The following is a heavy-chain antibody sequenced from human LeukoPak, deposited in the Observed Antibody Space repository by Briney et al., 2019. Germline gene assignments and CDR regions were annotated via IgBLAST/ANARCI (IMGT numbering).Heavy chain of an antibody. CDR2: LSGSGGST. CDR3: AKDFGRKHGYIVATIGDAFDI. Sequence: GESLRLSCAASGFTFSSYAMSGVREAPGKGLEWVSALSGSGGSTYYADSVKGRFTISRDNSKNTLYLQMNSLRADDTAVYYCAKDFGRKHGYIVATIGDAFDIWGQGTMVTVSS. J-gene: IGHJ3*02. CDR1: GFTFSSYA. D-gene: IGHD5-12*01. V-gene: IGHV3-23*01.